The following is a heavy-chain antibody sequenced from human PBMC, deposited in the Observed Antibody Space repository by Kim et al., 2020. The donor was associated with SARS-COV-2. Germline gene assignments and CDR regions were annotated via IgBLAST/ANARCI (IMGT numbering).Heavy chain of an antibody. Sequence: GGSLRLSCAASGFTFSSYSMNWVRQAPGKGLEWVSAISSSSSYIYYADSVKGRFTISRDNAKNSLYLQMNSLRAEDTAVYYCAREDWAALGPNFDYWGQGTLVTVSS. J-gene: IGHJ4*02. CDR2: ISSSSSYI. CDR1: GFTFSSYS. CDR3: AREDWAALGPNFDY. V-gene: IGHV3-21*01. D-gene: IGHD6-25*01.